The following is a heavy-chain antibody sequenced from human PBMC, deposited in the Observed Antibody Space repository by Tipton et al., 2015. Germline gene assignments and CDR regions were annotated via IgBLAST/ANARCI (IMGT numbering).Heavy chain of an antibody. CDR2: IVPLFGTG. Sequence: QSGPEVKKPGSSVKVFCNVSGDTFTSFSISWVRQAPGQGLEWMGGIVPLFGTGDYAQKFRGRVTITADKTTNTTHMELRSLTSDDTAVYYCARDSLIGFCRSECFPFWGQGTRVTVSS. CDR3: ARDSLIGFCRSECFPF. D-gene: IGHD2-2*01. V-gene: IGHV1-69*06. J-gene: IGHJ4*02. CDR1: GDTFTSFS.